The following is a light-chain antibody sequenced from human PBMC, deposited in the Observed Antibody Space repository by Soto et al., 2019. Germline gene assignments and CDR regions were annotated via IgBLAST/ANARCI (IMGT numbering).Light chain of an antibody. V-gene: IGKV3-15*01. J-gene: IGKJ2*01. Sequence: EIVMTQSPATLSVSPGERATLSCRVSQSVSSNLAWYQQKPGQAPRLLIYGASTRATGIPARFSGSGSGTELTLTISSLQSEDFAVYYCQQYNNWPPGTFGQGTKLEIK. CDR2: GAS. CDR1: QSVSSN. CDR3: QQYNNWPPGT.